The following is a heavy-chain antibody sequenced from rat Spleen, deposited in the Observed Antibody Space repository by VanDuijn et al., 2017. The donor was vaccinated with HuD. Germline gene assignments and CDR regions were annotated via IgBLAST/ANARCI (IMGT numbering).Heavy chain of an antibody. CDR1: GFTFSNYG. J-gene: IGHJ2*01. Sequence: EVKVVKSGGGLVQPGRSLKLSCAASGFTFSNYGMAWVRQTPTKGLEWVAAISYDGGSIYYRDSVKGRFTISRENAKSTLYLQMDSLRSEDTATYYCARQWDYWGQGVMVTVSS. CDR2: ISYDGGSI. V-gene: IGHV5-29*01. CDR3: ARQWDY.